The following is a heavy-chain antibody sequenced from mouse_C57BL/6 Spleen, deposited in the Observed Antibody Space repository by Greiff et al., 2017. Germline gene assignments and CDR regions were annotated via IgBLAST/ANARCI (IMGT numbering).Heavy chain of an antibody. J-gene: IGHJ2*01. CDR3: ARHTTVVATGDY. V-gene: IGHV1-22*01. CDR1: GYTFTDYN. CDR2: INPNNGGT. D-gene: IGHD1-1*01. Sequence: VQLQQSGPELVKPGASVKMSCKASGYTFTDYNMHWVKQSHGKSLEWIGYINPNNGGTSYNQKFKGKATLTVNKSSSTAYMELRSLTSEDSAVYYCARHTTVVATGDYWGQGTTLTVSS.